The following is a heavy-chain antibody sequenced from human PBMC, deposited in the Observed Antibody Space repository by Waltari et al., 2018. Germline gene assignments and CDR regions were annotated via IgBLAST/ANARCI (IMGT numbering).Heavy chain of an antibody. V-gene: IGHV4-4*02. D-gene: IGHD1-26*01. Sequence: QVQLQESGPGLVKPSGTLSLTCAVSGGSLSSSNWWTWVRQPPEKGLEWSGEIDHNGNINYKPSLKSRVTRSVDKSKNQFSLKLRSVTAADTAIYYCARIILGATDDYSYAMDVWGQGITVTVSS. CDR1: GGSLSSSNW. CDR2: IDHNGNI. CDR3: ARIILGATDDYSYAMDV. J-gene: IGHJ6*02.